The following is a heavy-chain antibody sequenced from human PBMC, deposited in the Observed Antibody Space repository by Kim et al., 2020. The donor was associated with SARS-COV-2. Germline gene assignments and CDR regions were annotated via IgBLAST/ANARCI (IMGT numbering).Heavy chain of an antibody. CDR1: GFTFSSYS. CDR2: ISSSSTI. V-gene: IGHV3-48*02. Sequence: GGSLRLSCAASGFTFSSYSMNWVRQAPGKGLEWVSYISSSSTIYYADSVKGRFTISRDNAKNSLYLQMNSLRDEDTAVYYCARVSLHGMDVWGQGTTVTVSS. CDR3: ARVSLHGMDV. J-gene: IGHJ6*02.